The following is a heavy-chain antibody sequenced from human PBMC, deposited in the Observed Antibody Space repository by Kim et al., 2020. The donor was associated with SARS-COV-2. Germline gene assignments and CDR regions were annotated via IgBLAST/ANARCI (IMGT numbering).Heavy chain of an antibody. CDR3: AREEDAFDI. CDR2: SKK. Sequence: SKKYYADAVKGRFTISRDNSKNTLYLQMNSLRAEETAVFYCAREEDAFDIWGQGTMVTVSS. J-gene: IGHJ3*02. V-gene: IGHV3-30-3*01.